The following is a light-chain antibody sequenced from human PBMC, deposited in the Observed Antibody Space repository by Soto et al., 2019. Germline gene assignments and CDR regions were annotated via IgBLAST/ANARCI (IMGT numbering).Light chain of an antibody. Sequence: DVRLTQSPSFLSASVGDRLTITCRASQDISSYLAWYQQKPGKAPKLLIHSASTLHSGVPLRFSGSGSGTEFTLTISGLQPEDFATYYCQQLNSYPPWTFGQGTKVDMK. J-gene: IGKJ1*01. CDR3: QQLNSYPPWT. CDR1: QDISSY. CDR2: SAS. V-gene: IGKV1-9*01.